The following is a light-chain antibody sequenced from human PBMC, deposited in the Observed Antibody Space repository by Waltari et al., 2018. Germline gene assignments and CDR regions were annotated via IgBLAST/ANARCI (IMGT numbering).Light chain of an antibody. CDR3: QHSYSIPFI. CDR1: QSIGGY. Sequence: DIQMTQSPSSLSASVGDRVTITCRASQSIGGYLNWYQRKPGKAPNLLIYVATTLESGVPSRFTGSGSGTEFTLTINSLQPEDVATYYCQHSYSIPFIFGQGTKLEIK. V-gene: IGKV1-39*01. CDR2: VAT. J-gene: IGKJ2*01.